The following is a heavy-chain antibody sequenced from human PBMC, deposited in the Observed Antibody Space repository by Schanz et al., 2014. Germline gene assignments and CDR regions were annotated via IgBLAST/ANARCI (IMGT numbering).Heavy chain of an antibody. J-gene: IGHJ6*02. CDR3: AKDDTQVNGMDV. CDR1: GFSFSTYA. CDR2: ISYDGRHK. V-gene: IGHV3-30*04. Sequence: LVESGGGVVQPGRSLRLSCAGSGFSFSTYAMHWVRQAPGKGLRCVAVISYDGRHKNYADSVKGRFTISRDNSKNTLHLQMNSLRVEDTAVYYCAKDDTQVNGMDVWGQGTTVTVSS.